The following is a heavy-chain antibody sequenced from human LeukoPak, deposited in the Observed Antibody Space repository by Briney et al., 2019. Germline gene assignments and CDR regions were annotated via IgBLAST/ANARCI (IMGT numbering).Heavy chain of an antibody. CDR1: GGSFSGYY. D-gene: IGHD3-22*01. CDR3: AGRPYYDTAKFDY. J-gene: IGHJ4*02. Sequence: SETLSLTCAVYGGSFSGYYWSWIRQPPGNGLEWIGEINHSGSTNYNPSLKSRVTISVDTSKNQFSLKLSSVTAADTAVYYCAGRPYYDTAKFDYWGQGTLVTVSS. CDR2: INHSGST. V-gene: IGHV4-34*01.